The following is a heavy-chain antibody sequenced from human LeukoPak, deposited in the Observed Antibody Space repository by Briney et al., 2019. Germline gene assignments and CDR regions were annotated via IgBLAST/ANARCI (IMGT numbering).Heavy chain of an antibody. CDR1: GFTFSSYA. CDR3: AKVPQLLWFGELWDY. CDR2: ISGSGGST. D-gene: IGHD3-10*01. V-gene: IGHV3-23*01. Sequence: PSGGSLRLSCAASGFTFSSYAMSWVRQAPGKGLEWVSGISGSGGSTYYADSVKGRFTSARDNSKNTLYLQMNSLRAEDTAVYYCAKVPQLLWFGELWDYWGQGTLVTVSS. J-gene: IGHJ4*02.